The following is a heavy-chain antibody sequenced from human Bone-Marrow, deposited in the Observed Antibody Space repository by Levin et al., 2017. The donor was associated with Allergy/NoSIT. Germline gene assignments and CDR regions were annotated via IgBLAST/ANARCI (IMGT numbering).Heavy chain of an antibody. V-gene: IGHV4-59*01. J-gene: IGHJ5*02. CDR1: GGSISGYY. D-gene: IGHD6-13*01. CDR3: AKSRIAAAGIPGWFDP. Sequence: SSETLSLTCTVSGGSISGYYWSWIRQPPGKALEWIGYIDYSGSTNYNPSLKSRVTISVDTSKNQFSLKLSSVTAADTAVYYCAKSRIAAAGIPGWFDPWGQGTLVTVSS. CDR2: IDYSGST.